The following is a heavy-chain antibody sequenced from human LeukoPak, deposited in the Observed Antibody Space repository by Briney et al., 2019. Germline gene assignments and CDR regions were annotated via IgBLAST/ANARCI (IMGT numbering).Heavy chain of an antibody. CDR2: FDPEDGET. D-gene: IGHD3-3*01. J-gene: IGHJ6*02. Sequence: ASVKVSCKVSGYTLTELSMHWVRQAPGKGLEWMGGFDPEDGETIYAQKFQGRVTMTEDTSTDTAYMELRSLRSDDTAVYYCARSNVEGYDFWSGYYTGYYYGMDVWGQGTTVTVSS. CDR3: ARSNVEGYDFWSGYYTGYYYGMDV. CDR1: GYTLTELS. V-gene: IGHV1-24*01.